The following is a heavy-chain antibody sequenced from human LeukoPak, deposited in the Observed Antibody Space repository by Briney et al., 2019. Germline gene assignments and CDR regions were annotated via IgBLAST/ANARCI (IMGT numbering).Heavy chain of an antibody. CDR2: IHWDDDK. Sequence: SGPALVKPTQTLTLTCTFSGFSLSTAGVCVVWIRQPPGKALEWLARIHWDDDKFYSPSLKTRLTISKDTSKNQVALTMTNVDPVDTATYFCARIRWTAVTTRRYYMDAWGKGTTVTVSS. CDR3: ARIRWTAVTTRRYYMDA. D-gene: IGHD4-17*01. J-gene: IGHJ6*03. V-gene: IGHV2-70*17. CDR1: GFSLSTAGVC.